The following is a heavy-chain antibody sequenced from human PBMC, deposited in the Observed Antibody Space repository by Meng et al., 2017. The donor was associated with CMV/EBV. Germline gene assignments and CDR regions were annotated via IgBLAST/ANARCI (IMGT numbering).Heavy chain of an antibody. CDR1: GFTFSDYY. CDR3: TTDRDGGYFDWLWGEDDD. Sequence: GESLNISCAASGFTFSDYYMSWLRQAPGKGLEWVSYISSSGSTIYYADSVKGRFTISRDNAKNSLYLQMNSLSGDYTAVYYCTTDRDGGYFDWLWGEDDDWGQGTLVTVSS. J-gene: IGHJ4*02. CDR2: ISSSGSTI. D-gene: IGHD3-9*01. V-gene: IGHV3-11*01.